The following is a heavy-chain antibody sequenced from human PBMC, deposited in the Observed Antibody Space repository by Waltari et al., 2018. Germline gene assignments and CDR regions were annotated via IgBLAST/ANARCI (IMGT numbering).Heavy chain of an antibody. CDR1: GFTFSTYG. V-gene: IGHV3-30*18. J-gene: IGHJ1*01. CDR2: ISYDGSNK. D-gene: IGHD2-21*01. CDR3: AKDRYAYCGGNCYSEYFHN. Sequence: QVQLVESGGGVVQPGRSLRLSCAASGFTFSTYGMHWVRQAPGKGLEWVAVISYDGSNKYYADSVKGRFTISRDNSKNTLYLQMNSLRAEDTAVYYCAKDRYAYCGGNCYSEYFHNWGQGTLVTVSS.